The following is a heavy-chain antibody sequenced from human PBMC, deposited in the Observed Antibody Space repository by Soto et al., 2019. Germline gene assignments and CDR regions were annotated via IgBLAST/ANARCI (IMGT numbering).Heavy chain of an antibody. D-gene: IGHD3-10*01. CDR1: GGSITRCFQY. V-gene: IGHV4-30-2*01. CDR2: IYQSGST. Sequence: SLTISLNRPVSGGSITRCFQYQYRNRQPPEEGLEWVGYIYQSGSTDYDPSLKSRVTISVDTSKNQFSLKLTSVTAADTAMYYCARDDSERPATYWGQGTLVTVSS. J-gene: IGHJ4*02. CDR3: ARDDSERPATY.